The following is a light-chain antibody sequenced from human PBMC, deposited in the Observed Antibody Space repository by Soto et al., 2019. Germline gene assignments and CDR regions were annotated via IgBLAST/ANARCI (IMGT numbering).Light chain of an antibody. CDR3: TSYTSTSTVI. CDR1: SRDVGGYDY. J-gene: IGLJ2*01. CDR2: DVT. V-gene: IGLV2-14*03. Sequence: QSVLTQPASVSGSLGQSIAISCTGTSRDVGGYDYVSWYQQHPGKVPKLMIYDVTNRPSGVSSRFSGSKSGNTASLTISGLQAEDEAYYYCTSYTSTSTVIFGGGTKLTVL.